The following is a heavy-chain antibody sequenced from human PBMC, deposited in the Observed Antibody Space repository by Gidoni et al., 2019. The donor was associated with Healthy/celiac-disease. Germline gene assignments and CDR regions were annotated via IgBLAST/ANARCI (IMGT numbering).Heavy chain of an antibody. Sequence: QAQLVESGRGVVQPGRSLRRSCAASGFTFSTSAMHWVRQAPVKGLEGVAVISYDGSNKYYADSVKGRFTISRDNSKNTLYLQMNSLRTEDTAVYYCARDRGANGDYGGYFQHWGQGTLVTVSS. V-gene: IGHV3-30-3*01. CDR2: ISYDGSNK. CDR3: ARDRGANGDYGGYFQH. J-gene: IGHJ1*01. D-gene: IGHD4-17*01. CDR1: GFTFSTSA.